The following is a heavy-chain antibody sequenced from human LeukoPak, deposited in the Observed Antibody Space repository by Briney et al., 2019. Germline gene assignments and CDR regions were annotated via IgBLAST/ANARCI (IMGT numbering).Heavy chain of an antibody. V-gene: IGHV3-74*01. Sequence: GGSLRLSCAASGLTFSNYGMHWVRQAPGKGLVWVSRINSDGSITTYADSVRGRFTISRDNAKSTLYLQMNSLRAEDTAVYYCASSTQISKYADYWGQGALVTVSS. CDR2: INSDGSIT. J-gene: IGHJ4*02. CDR1: GLTFSNYG. D-gene: IGHD2-2*01. CDR3: ASSTQISKYADY.